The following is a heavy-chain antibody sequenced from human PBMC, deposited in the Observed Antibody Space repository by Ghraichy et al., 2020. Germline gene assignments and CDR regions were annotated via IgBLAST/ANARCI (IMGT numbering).Heavy chain of an antibody. J-gene: IGHJ4*02. D-gene: IGHD3-10*01. V-gene: IGHV3-23*01. CDR1: GFTFSSYA. CDR3: AKDPSGVDSGSGSPAGY. Sequence: LTCTASGFTFSSYAMTWVRQAPGKGLEWVSFITASGGSTNSADSVKGRFTISRDNSKNTLYLQMNSLRAEDTAVYYCAKDPSGVDSGSGSPAGYWGQGTLVTVSS. CDR2: ITASGGST.